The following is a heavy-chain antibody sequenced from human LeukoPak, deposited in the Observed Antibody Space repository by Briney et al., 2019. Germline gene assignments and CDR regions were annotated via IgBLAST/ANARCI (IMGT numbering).Heavy chain of an antibody. CDR1: GYTFTSYG. CDR3: ARDPRQYCSSTSCYYNWFDP. J-gene: IGHJ5*02. D-gene: IGHD2-2*01. Sequence: GASVKVSSKASGYTFTSYGISWVRQAPGQGLEWMGWISAYNGNTNYAQKLQGRVTMTTDTSTSTAYMELRSLRSDDTAVYYCARDPRQYCSSTSCYYNWFDPWGQGTLVTVSS. V-gene: IGHV1-18*01. CDR2: ISAYNGNT.